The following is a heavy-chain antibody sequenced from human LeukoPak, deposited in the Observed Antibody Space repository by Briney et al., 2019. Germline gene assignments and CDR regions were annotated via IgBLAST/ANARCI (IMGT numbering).Heavy chain of an antibody. Sequence: ASVKVSCKASGYTFTGYYMHWVRQAPGQGLEWMGWINPNSGGTNYAQKFQDRVTMTRDTSISTAYMELSRLRSDDTAVYYCARGNSGYDKSFDYWGQGTLVTVSS. CDR3: ARGNSGYDKSFDY. V-gene: IGHV1-2*02. CDR2: INPNSGGT. J-gene: IGHJ4*02. D-gene: IGHD5-12*01. CDR1: GYTFTGYY.